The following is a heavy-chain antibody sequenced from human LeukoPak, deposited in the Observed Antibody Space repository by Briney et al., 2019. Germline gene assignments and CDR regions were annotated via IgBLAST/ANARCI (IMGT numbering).Heavy chain of an antibody. V-gene: IGHV1-69*04. CDR2: FIPILGIA. Sequence: SVKVSCKASGGSFSRNAISWVRQAPGQGLEWMGRFIPILGIAAYAQKFQGRVTITADRSTSTAYMELSSLRSEDTAVYYCARIQAVGVPVAIDAYYSYGMDVWGQGTAVTVSS. D-gene: IGHD2-2*02. J-gene: IGHJ6*02. CDR1: GGSFSRNA. CDR3: ARIQAVGVPVAIDAYYSYGMDV.